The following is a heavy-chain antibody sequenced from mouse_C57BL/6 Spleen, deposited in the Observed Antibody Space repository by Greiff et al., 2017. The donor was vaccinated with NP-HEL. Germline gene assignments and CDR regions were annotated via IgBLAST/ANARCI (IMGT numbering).Heavy chain of an antibody. CDR3: ARRQLRLRGFAY. CDR2: IDPSDSYT. V-gene: IGHV1-50*01. Sequence: QAQLQQPGAELVKPGASVKLSCKVSGYPFTSYGMQGEKKRPGKGLVWIGEIDPSDSYTNYNQKFKGKSTLTVDTSSSTAYMQLSSLTSEDSAVYYCARRQLRLRGFAYWGQGTLVTVSA. J-gene: IGHJ3*01. CDR1: GYPFTSYG. D-gene: IGHD3-2*02.